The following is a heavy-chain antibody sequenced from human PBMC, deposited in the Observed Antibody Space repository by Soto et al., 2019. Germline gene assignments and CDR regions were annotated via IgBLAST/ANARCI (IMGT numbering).Heavy chain of an antibody. CDR3: ARDAGSGDHDSGYHYAFDY. V-gene: IGHV3-11*01. CDR2: FSNSGSTM. D-gene: IGHD3-22*01. J-gene: IGHJ4*02. Sequence: GGSLRLSCAASGFTFRDYYMSWIRQAPGKGLEWVSYFSNSGSTMFYADSVKGRFTISRDNAKNSVYLHMHSLRAEDTAVYYCARDAGSGDHDSGYHYAFDYWGQGTLVTVSS. CDR1: GFTFRDYY.